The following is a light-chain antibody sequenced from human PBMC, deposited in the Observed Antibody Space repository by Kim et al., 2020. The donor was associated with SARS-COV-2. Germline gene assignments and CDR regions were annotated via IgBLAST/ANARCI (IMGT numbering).Light chain of an antibody. CDR2: KVS. CDR3: MQSTHSPLT. Sequence: DVVMTQSPLSLTVTLGRPASISCRSSQSLVYSDGNTYLSWSQQRPGQSPRHLIFKVSNRDSGVPDRFIGGGSGTDFTLTISTVETSDVLVYYCMQSTHSPLTFGQWTKVDIQ. J-gene: IGKJ1*01. V-gene: IGKV2-30*01. CDR1: QSLVYSDGNTY.